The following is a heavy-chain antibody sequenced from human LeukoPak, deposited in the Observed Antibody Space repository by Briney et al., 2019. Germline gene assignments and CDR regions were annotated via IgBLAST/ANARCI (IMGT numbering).Heavy chain of an antibody. V-gene: IGHV1-46*01. CDR3: ARSRADPYYDFWSGYYVFDY. D-gene: IGHD3-3*01. J-gene: IGHJ4*02. Sequence: GASVKVSCKASGYTFTSYYMHWVRQAPGQGLEWMGIINPSGGSTSYAQKLQGRVTMTTDTSTSTAYMELRSLRSDDTAVYYCARSRADPYYDFWSGYYVFDYWGQGTLVTVSS. CDR1: GYTFTSYY. CDR2: INPSGGST.